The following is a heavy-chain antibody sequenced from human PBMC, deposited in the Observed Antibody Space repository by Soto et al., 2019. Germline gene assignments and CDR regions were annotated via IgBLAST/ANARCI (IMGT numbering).Heavy chain of an antibody. CDR2: IVVGSGNT. V-gene: IGHV1-58*01. CDR1: GFTFTSSA. Sequence: SVKVSCKASGFTFTSSAVQWVRQARGQRLEWIGWIVVGSGNTNYAQKFQERVTITRDMSTSTAYMELSSLRSEDTAVYYCAAGGIAAPPGMDVWGKGTTVTVSS. CDR3: AAGGIAAPPGMDV. D-gene: IGHD6-13*01. J-gene: IGHJ6*04.